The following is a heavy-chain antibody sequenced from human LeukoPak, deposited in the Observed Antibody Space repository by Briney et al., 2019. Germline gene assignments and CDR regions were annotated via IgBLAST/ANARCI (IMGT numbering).Heavy chain of an antibody. Sequence: ASVKVSCKASGGTFSSYAISWVRQAPGQGLEWMGIINPSGGSTSYAQKFQGRVTMTRDTSTSTVYMELSSLRSEDTAVYYCAREYIVVVPAAVNWFDPWGQGTLVTVSS. D-gene: IGHD2-2*01. V-gene: IGHV1-46*01. CDR1: GGTFSSYA. CDR3: AREYIVVVPAAVNWFDP. CDR2: INPSGGST. J-gene: IGHJ5*02.